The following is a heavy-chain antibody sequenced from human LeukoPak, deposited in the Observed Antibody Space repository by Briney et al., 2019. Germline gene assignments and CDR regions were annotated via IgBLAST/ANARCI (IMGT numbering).Heavy chain of an antibody. Sequence: GASVKVSCKASGYTFTNYGVSGVRQAPGQGLKWMGWISAYNGNTDYAQKLQVRVTMTRDTSTSTAYTELRSPRSDDTAVSSCASVLSYCSSTRCQAYWGQGHLAPVYS. CDR1: GYTFTNYG. CDR3: ASVLSYCSSTRCQAY. CDR2: ISAYNGNT. D-gene: IGHD2-2*01. V-gene: IGHV1-18*01. J-gene: IGHJ4*02.